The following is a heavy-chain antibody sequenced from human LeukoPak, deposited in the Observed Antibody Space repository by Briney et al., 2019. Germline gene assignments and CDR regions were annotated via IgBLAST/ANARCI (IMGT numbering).Heavy chain of an antibody. Sequence: SETLSLTCTVAGYSISSGYYWGWIRQPPGKGPEWIGEIDYSGSTKYNPSLKSRVTMSVDTSKNQFSLKLSSVTAADTGLYYCARLGSSAWLYNWFDPWGQGTLVTVSS. D-gene: IGHD6-19*01. J-gene: IGHJ5*02. CDR3: ARLGSSAWLYNWFDP. CDR1: GYSISSGYY. CDR2: IDYSGST. V-gene: IGHV4-38-2*02.